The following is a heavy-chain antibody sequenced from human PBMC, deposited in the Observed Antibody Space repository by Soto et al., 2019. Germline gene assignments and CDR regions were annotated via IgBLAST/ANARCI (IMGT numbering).Heavy chain of an antibody. Sequence: LRLSCVASQFPFDVYSMHWVRQAPGKGLEWVSYIRHTTSATFYADAVKGRFTISRDNRKNSLFLQMNSLRDDDTGVYFCARDRGSSGMFELDVWGPRTLVTVSS. D-gene: IGHD6-19*01. CDR2: IRHTTSAT. V-gene: IGHV3-48*02. CDR3: ARDRGSSGMFELDV. CDR1: QFPFDVYS. J-gene: IGHJ3*01.